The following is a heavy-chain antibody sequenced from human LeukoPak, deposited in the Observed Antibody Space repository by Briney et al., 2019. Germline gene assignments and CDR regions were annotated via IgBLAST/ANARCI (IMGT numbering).Heavy chain of an antibody. CDR2: ISSSSSYT. V-gene: IGHV3-21*05. CDR3: ARITMVRGVIS. CDR1: GFTFNGYS. Sequence: GGSLRLSCAASGFTFNGYSMNWVRQAPGKGLEWVSYISSSSSYTNYADSVKGRFTISRDNAKNSLYLQMNSLRAEDTAVYYCARITMVRGVISWGQGTLVTVSS. D-gene: IGHD3-10*01. J-gene: IGHJ4*02.